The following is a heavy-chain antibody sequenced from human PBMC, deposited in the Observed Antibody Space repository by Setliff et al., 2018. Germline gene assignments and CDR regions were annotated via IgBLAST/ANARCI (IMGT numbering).Heavy chain of an antibody. J-gene: IGHJ5*02. Sequence: PSETLSLTCTVSGGSISSYYWSWIRQSPEKGLEWIGEISHSGNTNYNPSLKSRVTISIDTSKNQFSLKVNSVTAADTAVYYCARVLVLGYNWFDPWGQGTLVTVSS. V-gene: IGHV4-34*01. CDR2: ISHSGNT. CDR1: GGSISSYY. CDR3: ARVLVLGYNWFDP. D-gene: IGHD3-10*01.